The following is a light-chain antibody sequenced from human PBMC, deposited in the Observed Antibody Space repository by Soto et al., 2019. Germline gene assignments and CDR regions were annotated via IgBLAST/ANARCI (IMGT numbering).Light chain of an antibody. CDR1: QRIGTY. Sequence: DIQMTQSPSSLSASVGDRVTIICRASQRIGTYLNWYQQKPGKAPKLLIYVTSSLQSGVPSRFSGSGSGTDFTLIISSLQPKDFATYYFQQSYTSPSITFGPGTRLENK. CDR2: VTS. V-gene: IGKV1-39*01. CDR3: QQSYTSPSIT. J-gene: IGKJ5*01.